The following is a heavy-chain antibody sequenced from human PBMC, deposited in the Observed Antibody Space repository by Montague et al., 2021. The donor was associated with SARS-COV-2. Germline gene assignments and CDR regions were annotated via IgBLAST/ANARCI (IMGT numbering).Heavy chain of an antibody. Sequence: TLSLTCTVSGGSISSGYFYRSWIRQPAGKGLEWIGLICPGGNTNYNPSLKSRVTISVDTSKNQFSLKLSSVTAADTAVYYCASVYTVTYYFDYWGRGTLVTVSS. CDR1: GGSISSGYFY. CDR3: ASVYTVTYYFDY. V-gene: IGHV4-61*02. CDR2: ICPGGNT. J-gene: IGHJ4*02. D-gene: IGHD4-17*01.